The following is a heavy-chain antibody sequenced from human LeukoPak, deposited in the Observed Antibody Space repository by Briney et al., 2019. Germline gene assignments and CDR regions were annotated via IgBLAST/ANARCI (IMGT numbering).Heavy chain of an antibody. Sequence: SETLSLTCAVYGGSFSGYYWSWLRQPPGKGLEWIGEINHSGSTNYNPSLKSRVTISVDTSKNQFSLTLSSVTAAHTAVYYCARGPSLILCLRPSFDYWGQGTLVTVSS. V-gene: IGHV4-34*01. D-gene: IGHD2-15*01. CDR3: ARGPSLILCLRPSFDY. CDR1: GGSFSGYY. J-gene: IGHJ4*02. CDR2: INHSGST.